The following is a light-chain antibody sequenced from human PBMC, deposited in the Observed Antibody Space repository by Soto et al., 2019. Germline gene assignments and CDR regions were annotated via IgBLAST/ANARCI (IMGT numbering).Light chain of an antibody. J-gene: IGLJ1*01. CDR1: SSNIGNNN. CDR2: RNN. Sequence: QSVLTQPPSASRTPGQRVTISCSGSSSNIGNNNVYWYQQLPGTAPKLLIYRNNQRPSGVPDRFSGSKSGTSASLAISGLRSEDEADYYCAAWDDSVSGYVFGTGTKVTVL. V-gene: IGLV1-47*01. CDR3: AAWDDSVSGYV.